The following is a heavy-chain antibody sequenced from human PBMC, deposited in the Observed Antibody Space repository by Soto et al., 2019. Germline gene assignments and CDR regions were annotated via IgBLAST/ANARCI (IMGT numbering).Heavy chain of an antibody. V-gene: IGHV1-69*01. CDR3: ARAQGEYHPFYYYYGMDV. CDR1: GGTFSSYA. J-gene: IGHJ6*02. CDR2: IIPIFGTA. D-gene: IGHD3-16*01. Sequence: QVQLVQSGAEVKKPGSSVKVPCKASGGTFSSYAISWVRQAPGQGLEWMGGIIPIFGTANYAQKFQGRVTITADESTSTAYMELSSLRAEDTAVYYCARAQGEYHPFYYYYGMDVWGQGTTVTVSS.